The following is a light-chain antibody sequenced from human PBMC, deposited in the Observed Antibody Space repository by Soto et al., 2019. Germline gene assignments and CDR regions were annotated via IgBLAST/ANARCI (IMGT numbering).Light chain of an antibody. CDR1: SSDVGGYNY. CDR2: DVN. V-gene: IGLV2-11*01. CDR3: CSYAGSYTVV. J-gene: IGLJ2*01. Sequence: QYALTQPRSVSGSPGQSVTISCTGTSSDVGGYNYVSWYQQHPGKAPKLMIYDVNKRPSGVPDRFSGSKSGNTASLTISGLRAEDEADYYFCSYAGSYTVVVGGGTKLTVL.